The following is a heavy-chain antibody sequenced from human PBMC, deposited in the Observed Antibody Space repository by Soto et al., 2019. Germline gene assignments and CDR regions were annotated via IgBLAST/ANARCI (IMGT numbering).Heavy chain of an antibody. CDR2: ISDSGEST. Sequence: HPGGSLRLSCAASGFTFNSYAMSWVPQAPGKGLEWLSTISDSGESTYYADSVKGPFTISRDNSRNTLYLQMNSLRTEDTAIYYCAKGSAVVSPAILRFAELLFDYWGQGTLVTVSS. D-gene: IGHD2-21*02. V-gene: IGHV3-23*01. J-gene: IGHJ4*02. CDR1: GFTFNSYA. CDR3: AKGSAVVSPAILRFAELLFDY.